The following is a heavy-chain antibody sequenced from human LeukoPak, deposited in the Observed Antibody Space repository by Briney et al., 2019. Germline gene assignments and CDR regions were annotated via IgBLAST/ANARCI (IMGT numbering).Heavy chain of an antibody. CDR2: ISWNSGSI. CDR3: AKDRMGCSGGSCYSFDC. V-gene: IGHV3-9*01. J-gene: IGHJ4*02. Sequence: GGSLRLSCAASGFTFHDYAMHWVPQAPGKGLEWVSGISWNSGSIDYADSVRGRFTISRDNAKNSLYLQMNSLRAEDTALYYCAKDRMGCSGGSCYSFDCWGQGTLVTVSS. CDR1: GFTFHDYA. D-gene: IGHD2-15*01.